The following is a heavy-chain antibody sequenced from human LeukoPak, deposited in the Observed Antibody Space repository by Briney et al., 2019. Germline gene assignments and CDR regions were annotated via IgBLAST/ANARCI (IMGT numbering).Heavy chain of an antibody. CDR3: ARDSSGYGGKVY. CDR1: GFTFSSYG. J-gene: IGHJ4*02. V-gene: IGHV3-33*01. D-gene: IGHD3-22*01. CDR2: IWYDGSKK. Sequence: GGSLRLSCAASGFTFSSYGMHWVRQAPGKGLEWVAVIWYDGSKKYYADSVKGRFTIARDNSKNTLNLQMNSLRAEDTAVYYCARDSSGYGGKVYWGQGTLVTVSS.